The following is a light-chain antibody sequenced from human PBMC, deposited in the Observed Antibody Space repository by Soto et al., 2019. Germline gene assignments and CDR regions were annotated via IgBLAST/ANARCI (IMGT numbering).Light chain of an antibody. J-gene: IGLJ1*01. CDR1: GSDVGGYNY. CDR2: EVN. Sequence: QSVLTQPPSASGSPGQSVTISCTGTGSDVGGYNYVSWYQQHPDKAPKLMIYEVNKRPSGVPDRFSGSKSGNTASLTVSGLQVEDGAYYYCRPYAARNNYVFGPGTKVTAL. V-gene: IGLV2-8*01. CDR3: RPYAARNNYV.